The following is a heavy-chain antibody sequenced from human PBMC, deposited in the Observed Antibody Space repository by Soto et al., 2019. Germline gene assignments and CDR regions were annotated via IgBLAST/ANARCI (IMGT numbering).Heavy chain of an antibody. CDR1: GFTFSSYA. Sequence: QVQLVESGGGVVQPGRSLRLSCAASGFTFSSYAMHWVRQAPGKGLEWVAVISYDGSNKYYADSVKGRFTITRDNSKKALYLQMISLGAEDTAVYYCARADILLVPDAKFQWFAPWGQGTLVTVSS. CDR2: ISYDGSNK. V-gene: IGHV3-30-3*01. J-gene: IGHJ5*02. D-gene: IGHD2-2*01. CDR3: ARADILLVPDAKFQWFAP.